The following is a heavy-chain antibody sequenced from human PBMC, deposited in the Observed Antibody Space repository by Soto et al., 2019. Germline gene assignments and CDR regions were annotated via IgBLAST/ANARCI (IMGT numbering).Heavy chain of an antibody. CDR1: GGTFSSYT. D-gene: IGHD3-10*01. CDR3: VRDWESTTQTWGFGDS. Sequence: QVQVVQSGAEVKKPGSSVKVSCKASGGTFSSYTITWVRQAPGQGLEWLGRIIPIFGDTNYAQKFQDRLKMSADRPTTTAYMELSSLTSADTAVYYCVRDWESTTQTWGFGDSWGQGTLVTVSS. V-gene: IGHV1-69*04. J-gene: IGHJ4*02. CDR2: IIPIFGDT.